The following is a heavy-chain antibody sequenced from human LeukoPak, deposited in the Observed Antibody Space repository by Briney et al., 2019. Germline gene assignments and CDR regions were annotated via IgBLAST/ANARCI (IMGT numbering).Heavy chain of an antibody. CDR2: ISYDGSNK. CDR1: GFTFSSYS. CDR3: AKEQLMNAFDI. D-gene: IGHD2-2*01. J-gene: IGHJ3*02. V-gene: IGHV3-30*18. Sequence: PGGSLRLSCAASGFTFSSYSMNWVRQAPGKGLEWVAVISYDGSNKYYADSVKGRFTISRDNSKNTLYLQMNSLRAEDTAVYYCAKEQLMNAFDIWGQGTMVTVSS.